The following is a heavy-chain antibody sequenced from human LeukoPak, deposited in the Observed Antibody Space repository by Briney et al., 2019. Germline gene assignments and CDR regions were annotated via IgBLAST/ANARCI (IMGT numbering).Heavy chain of an antibody. D-gene: IGHD2-21*02. V-gene: IGHV3-23*01. Sequence: GGSLRLSCAASGFTFSSYAMSWVRQAPGKGLEWVSGISGSGGSTNYADSVKGRFTISRDNSKNTLYLQMNSLRAEDTAVYYCAKEGYCGGDCYREFDYWGQGTLVTVSS. CDR2: ISGSGGST. J-gene: IGHJ4*02. CDR1: GFTFSSYA. CDR3: AKEGYCGGDCYREFDY.